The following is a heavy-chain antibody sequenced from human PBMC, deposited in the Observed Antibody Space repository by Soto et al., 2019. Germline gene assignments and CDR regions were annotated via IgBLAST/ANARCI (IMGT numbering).Heavy chain of an antibody. CDR1: GFTFSSYS. CDR3: ARDYGGKGYFQH. Sequence: GGSLRLSCAASGFTFSSYSMNWVRQAPGKGLEWVSSISSSSSYIYYADSVKGRFTISRDNAKNSLYLQMNSLRAEDTAVYYCARDYGGKGYFQHWGQGPLVTVSS. J-gene: IGHJ1*01. V-gene: IGHV3-21*01. D-gene: IGHD4-17*01. CDR2: ISSSSSYI.